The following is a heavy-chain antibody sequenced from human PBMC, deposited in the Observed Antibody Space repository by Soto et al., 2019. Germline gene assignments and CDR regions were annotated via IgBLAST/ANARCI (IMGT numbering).Heavy chain of an antibody. V-gene: IGHV1-3*01. CDR3: ARALTGGVYDFWSGYYSSEGPFDY. Sequence: GASVKVSCKASGYTFTTYAMHWVRQAPGQRLEWMGSINAGNGNTKYSQKFQGRVTITRDTSASTAYMELSSLRSEDTAVYYCARALTGGVYDFWSGYYSSEGPFDYWGQGTLVTVSS. CDR1: GYTFTTYA. D-gene: IGHD3-3*01. J-gene: IGHJ4*02. CDR2: INAGNGNT.